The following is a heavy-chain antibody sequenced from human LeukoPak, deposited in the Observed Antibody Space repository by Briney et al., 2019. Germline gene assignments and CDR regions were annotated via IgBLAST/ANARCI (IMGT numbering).Heavy chain of an antibody. D-gene: IGHD6-19*01. CDR1: GFTFSDYY. CDR3: ARVARRDSSGWYLTYYFDY. J-gene: IGHJ4*02. V-gene: IGHV3-11*01. CDR2: ISSSGSTI. Sequence: GGSLRLSCAASGFTFSDYYMSWIRQAPGKGLEWVSYISSSGSTIYYADSVKGRFTTSRDNAKNSLYLQMNSLRAEDTAVYYCARVARRDSSGWYLTYYFDYWGQGTLVTVSS.